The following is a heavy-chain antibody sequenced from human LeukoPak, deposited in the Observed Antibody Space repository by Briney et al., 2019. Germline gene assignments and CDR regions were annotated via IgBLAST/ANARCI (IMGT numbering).Heavy chain of an antibody. J-gene: IGHJ6*02. Sequence: SETLSLTCTVSGGSISSGGYYWSWIRQHPGKGLEWIGYIYYSGSTYYNPSLKSRVTMSVDTSKNQFSLKLSSVTAADTAVYYCARDGYPYGMDVWGQGTTVTVSS. V-gene: IGHV4-31*03. CDR3: ARDGYPYGMDV. D-gene: IGHD5-12*01. CDR1: GGSISSGGYY. CDR2: IYYSGST.